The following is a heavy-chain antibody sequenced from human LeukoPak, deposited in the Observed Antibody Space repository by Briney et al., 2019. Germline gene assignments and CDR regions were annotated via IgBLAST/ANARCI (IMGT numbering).Heavy chain of an antibody. CDR3: ARTHCSGGSCYNATFDY. CDR2: INHSGST. Sequence: PSETLSLTCAVYGGSFSGYYWSWIRQPPGKGLEWIGEINHSGSTNYNPPLKRRVTISVDTSKNQFSLKLSSVTAADTAVYYCARTHCSGGSCYNATFDYWGQGTLVTVSS. D-gene: IGHD2-15*01. J-gene: IGHJ4*02. CDR1: GGSFSGYY. V-gene: IGHV4-34*01.